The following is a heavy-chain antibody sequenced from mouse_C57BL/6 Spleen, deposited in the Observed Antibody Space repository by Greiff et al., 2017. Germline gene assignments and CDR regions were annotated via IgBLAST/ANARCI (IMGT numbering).Heavy chain of an antibody. D-gene: IGHD2-4*01. CDR2: IYPGSGNT. J-gene: IGHJ4*01. V-gene: IGHV1-76*01. CDR3: ARGNDYDLYAMDY. CDR1: GYTFTDYY. Sequence: QVHVKQSGAELVRPGASVKLSCKASGYTFTDYYINWVKQRPGQGLEWIARIYPGSGNTYYNEKFKGKATLTAEKSSSTAYMQLSSLTSEDSAVYFCARGNDYDLYAMDYWGQGTSVTVSS.